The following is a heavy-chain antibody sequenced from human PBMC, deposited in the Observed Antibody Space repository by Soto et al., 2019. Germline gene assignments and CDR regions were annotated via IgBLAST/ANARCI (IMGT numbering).Heavy chain of an antibody. CDR3: ARDPRFLEYNNLAPRSYGMDV. D-gene: IGHD3-3*01. CDR1: GFTFSDSW. Sequence: GGSLRLSCAASGFTFSDSWMHWVRQVPGTGLGWIARINGDGSRTTYADPVKGRFTISRENANNTLHLQLSSLRAEDTGVYYCARDPRFLEYNNLAPRSYGMDVWGQGTTVTVSS. V-gene: IGHV3-74*01. J-gene: IGHJ6*02. CDR2: INGDGSRT.